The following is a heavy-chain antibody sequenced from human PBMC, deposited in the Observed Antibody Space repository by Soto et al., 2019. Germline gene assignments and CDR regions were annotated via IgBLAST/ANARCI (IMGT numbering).Heavy chain of an antibody. CDR3: ARKQAGYFYGIDY. CDR2: IYGSGST. V-gene: IGHV4-31*03. Sequence: PSETLCPTCTVSGGSISSGGYYWSWIRQHPGKGLEWLGYIYGSGSTFYNPSLKSRITLSVDTSKSQFSLKLSSVTVADTAVYFCARKQAGYFYGIDYWGQGTLVTVSS. J-gene: IGHJ4*02. CDR1: GGSISSGGYY. D-gene: IGHD3-10*01.